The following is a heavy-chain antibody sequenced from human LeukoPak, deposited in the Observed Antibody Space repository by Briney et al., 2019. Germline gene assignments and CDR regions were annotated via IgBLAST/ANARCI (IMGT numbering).Heavy chain of an antibody. V-gene: IGHV5-51*01. CDR3: ARHRSSSWYTSAEYFQH. D-gene: IGHD6-13*01. Sequence: GESLKISCKGSGYSFTSYWIGWVRQMPGKGLEWMGTIYPGDSDTRYSPSFQGQVTISADKSISTAYLQWSSLKASDTAMYYCARHRSSSWYTSAEYFQHWGQGTLVTVSS. J-gene: IGHJ1*01. CDR2: IYPGDSDT. CDR1: GYSFTSYW.